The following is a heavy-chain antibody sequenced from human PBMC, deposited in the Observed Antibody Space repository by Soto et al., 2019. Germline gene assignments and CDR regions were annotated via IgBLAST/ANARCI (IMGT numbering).Heavy chain of an antibody. V-gene: IGHV4-59*01. CDR3: AGGAGTVPGGGVAFDS. D-gene: IGHD2-2*01. J-gene: IGHJ5*01. CDR2: IHYSGSA. CDR1: GGSITNYY. Sequence: SETLSLTCTVSGGSITNYYWTWIRQAPGKGLEWIGDIHYSGSANNNPSLKSRLTISVDKSRNQFSLNLKSVTAADTAVYFCAGGAGTVPGGGVAFDSWGQGILVTVSS.